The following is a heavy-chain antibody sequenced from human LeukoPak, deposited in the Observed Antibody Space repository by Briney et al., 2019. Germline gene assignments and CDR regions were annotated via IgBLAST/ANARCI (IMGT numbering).Heavy chain of an antibody. CDR3: AKGRSSDYPYYFDY. D-gene: IGHD3-22*01. V-gene: IGHV3-7*03. CDR2: IKQDGSEK. Sequence: PGGSLRLSCAVSGFTLSNYWMSWVRQAPGKGLEWVANIKQDGSEKYYVDSVKGRFTISRDKSKNTLYLQMNSLRVEDTAVYYCAKGRSSDYPYYFDYRGQGTLVTVSS. CDR1: GFTLSNYW. J-gene: IGHJ4*02.